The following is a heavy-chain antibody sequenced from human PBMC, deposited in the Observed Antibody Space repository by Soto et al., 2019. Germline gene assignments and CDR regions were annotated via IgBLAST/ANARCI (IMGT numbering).Heavy chain of an antibody. Sequence: NPSETLSLTCTVSGGSISSYYWSWIRQPPGKGLEWIGYIYYSGSTNYNPSLKSRVTISVDTSKNQFSLKLSSVTAADTAVYYCARENGYGDLDLEYYFDYWGQGTLVTVSS. CDR2: IYYSGST. CDR3: ARENGYGDLDLEYYFDY. J-gene: IGHJ4*02. V-gene: IGHV4-59*12. CDR1: GGSISSYY. D-gene: IGHD4-17*01.